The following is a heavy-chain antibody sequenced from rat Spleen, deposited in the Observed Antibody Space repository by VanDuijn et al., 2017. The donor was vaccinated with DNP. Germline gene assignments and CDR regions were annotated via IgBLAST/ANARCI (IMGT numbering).Heavy chain of an antibody. J-gene: IGHJ2*01. Sequence: EVQLVESGGGLVQPGRSLKLSCVASGFIFSNYWMTWIRQAPGKGLEWVASITNTGGSTYYPDSVKGRFTISRDNSKSTLYLQMNSLRSEDTATYYCTRQRYYGSGDVMDAWGQGVMVTVSS. V-gene: IGHV5-31*01. CDR3: TRQRYYGSGDVMDA. CDR2: ITNTGGST. D-gene: IGHD1-7*01. CDR1: GFIFSNYW.